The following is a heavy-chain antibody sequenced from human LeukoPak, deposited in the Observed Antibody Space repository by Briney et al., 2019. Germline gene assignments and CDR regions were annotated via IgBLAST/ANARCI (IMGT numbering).Heavy chain of an antibody. CDR1: GFTVSSYY. CDR2: IYSGGST. CDR3: ARGTTATGRFDY. Sequence: QPGVSLRLSCAASGFTVSSYYMSWVRHSPGQGLDGVSVIYSGGSTYFADSVKGRFTISRDNSKNTLYLQMNTLRAEDTAVYYCARGTTATGRFDYWGQGTLVTVSS. V-gene: IGHV3-66*01. J-gene: IGHJ4*02. D-gene: IGHD1-1*01.